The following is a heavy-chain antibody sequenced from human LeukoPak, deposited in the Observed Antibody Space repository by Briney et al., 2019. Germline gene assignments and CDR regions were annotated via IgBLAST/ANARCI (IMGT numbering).Heavy chain of an antibody. V-gene: IGHV3-15*07. J-gene: IGHJ5*02. CDR2: IRSNSDGGTI. CDR3: ATDFYDST. D-gene: IGHD3-22*01. Sequence: GGSLRLSCETSGFTFSNAWMNWVRQAPGNGLEWVGRIRSNSDGGTIDYAAPVKGRFTLSRDDSKTTLYLQMNSLQTEDTAVYYCATDFYDSTWGQGTLVTVSS. CDR1: GFTFSNAW.